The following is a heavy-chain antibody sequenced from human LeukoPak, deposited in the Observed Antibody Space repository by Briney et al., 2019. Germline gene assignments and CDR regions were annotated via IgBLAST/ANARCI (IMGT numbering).Heavy chain of an antibody. D-gene: IGHD3-9*01. V-gene: IGHV4-59*01. J-gene: IGHJ4*02. CDR1: GGSFSNYY. Sequence: PSETPSLTCSVSGGSFSNYYWSWIRQPPGKGLEWIGFIYYSGTTDYTPSLKSRVTISVDTSKKQFSLKLSSVTAADTAVYYCARGVVLTGYPLDFWGRGTLVTVSS. CDR3: ARGVVLTGYPLDF. CDR2: IYYSGTT.